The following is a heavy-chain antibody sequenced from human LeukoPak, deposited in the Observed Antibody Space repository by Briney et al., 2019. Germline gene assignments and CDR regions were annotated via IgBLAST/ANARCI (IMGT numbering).Heavy chain of an antibody. CDR3: ARLISGRTGTGYNSFDY. CDR2: IFPGDSDT. CDR1: GYSFTSYW. Sequence: KFGESLKISCKASGYSFTSYWIGWVRQMPGKGLECMGIIFPGDSDTRYSPSFQGQVTISADKSISTAYLQWSSLQASDTAMYYCARLISGRTGTGYNSFDYWGQGTLVTVSS. V-gene: IGHV5-51*01. J-gene: IGHJ4*02. D-gene: IGHD5-24*01.